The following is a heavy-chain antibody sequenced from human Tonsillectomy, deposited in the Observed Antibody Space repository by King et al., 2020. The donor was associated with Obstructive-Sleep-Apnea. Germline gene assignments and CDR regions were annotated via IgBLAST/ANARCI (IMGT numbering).Heavy chain of an antibody. CDR3: AGVIGRSLVRGVKSFDY. Sequence: QLQESGPGLVKPSETLSLTCTVSGGSISSSSHYWGWIRQPPGKGLEWIGSIYYSGSTYYNPSLESRVTILIDTSKNQCSLKLSSVTAADTAVYYCAGVIGRSLVRGVKSFDYWGQGTLVTVSS. CDR1: GGSISSSSHY. CDR2: IYYSGST. V-gene: IGHV4-39*07. D-gene: IGHD3-10*01. J-gene: IGHJ4*02.